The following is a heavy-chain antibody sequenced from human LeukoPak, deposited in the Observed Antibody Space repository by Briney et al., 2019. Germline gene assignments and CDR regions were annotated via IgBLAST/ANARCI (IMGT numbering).Heavy chain of an antibody. CDR1: GFIFSSHG. Sequence: GGSLRLSCAASGFIFSSHGMNWVRQAPGKGLEWVSGISPSGDITYYADSVKGRFTISRDNPKNTVYLQMNSLRAEDTAVYFCARQRYTLNYYDSRSSLDYWGQGTLVTVSS. V-gene: IGHV3-23*01. CDR3: ARQRYTLNYYDSRSSLDY. D-gene: IGHD3-22*01. CDR2: ISPSGDIT. J-gene: IGHJ4*02.